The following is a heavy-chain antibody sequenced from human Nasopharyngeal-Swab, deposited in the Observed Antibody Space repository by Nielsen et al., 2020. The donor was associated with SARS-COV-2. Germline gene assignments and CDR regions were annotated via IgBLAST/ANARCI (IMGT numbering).Heavy chain of an antibody. J-gene: IGHJ4*02. Sequence: SVTVSCQASGCTFRSYAISWLRQAPGQGLAWMGRIIPILGIANYAQKFQGRVTITADKSTSTAYMELSSLRSEDTAVYYCARDQGGYGYWGQGTLVTVSS. CDR3: ARDQGGYGY. CDR2: IIPILGIA. D-gene: IGHD3-22*01. CDR1: GCTFRSYA. V-gene: IGHV1-69*04.